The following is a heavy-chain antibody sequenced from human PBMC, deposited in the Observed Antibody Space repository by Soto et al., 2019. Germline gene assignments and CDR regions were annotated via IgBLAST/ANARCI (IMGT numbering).Heavy chain of an antibody. Sequence: PGGSVRLCCAASRVSWGSDPMSWVRQAPGKGLEWVSAISGSGGSTYYADSVKGRFTISRDNSKNTLYLQMNSLRAEDTAVYYCAKVSWDIVVVPAAIPLDYWGQGT. V-gene: IGHV3-23*01. CDR1: RVSWGSDP. J-gene: IGHJ4*02. D-gene: IGHD2-2*01. CDR3: AKVSWDIVVVPAAIPLDY. CDR2: ISGSGGST.